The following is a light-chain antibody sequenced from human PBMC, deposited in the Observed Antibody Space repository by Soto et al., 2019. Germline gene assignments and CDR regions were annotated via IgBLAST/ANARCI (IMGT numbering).Light chain of an antibody. J-gene: IGLJ1*01. CDR2: DVS. CDR1: SSDFGGYNY. V-gene: IGLV2-14*03. CDR3: SSYTSSSTPNV. Sequence: QSVLTQPASVSGSPGQSITISCTGTSSDFGGYNYVSWYQQHPGKAPKLMIYDVSNRPSGVSTRFSGSKSGNTASLTISGLQAEDEADYYCSSYTSSSTPNVFGTGTKVTVL.